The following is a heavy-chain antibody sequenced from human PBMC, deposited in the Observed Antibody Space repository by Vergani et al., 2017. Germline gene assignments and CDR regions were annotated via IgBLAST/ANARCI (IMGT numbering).Heavy chain of an antibody. Sequence: QAQLQQWGAGLLKPSETLSLTCAIYGGSFNDYWWTWIRQPPGKGLEWIGEIRHDGITNYSPSLKSRVTISIDTSTHQFSLNLRSVTAADTAVYYCAMEGYCTNVVCFTLFDVWGQGALVTVSS. CDR3: AMEGYCTNVVCFTLFDV. CDR1: GGSFNDYW. CDR2: IRHDGIT. V-gene: IGHV4-34*01. J-gene: IGHJ4*02. D-gene: IGHD2-8*01.